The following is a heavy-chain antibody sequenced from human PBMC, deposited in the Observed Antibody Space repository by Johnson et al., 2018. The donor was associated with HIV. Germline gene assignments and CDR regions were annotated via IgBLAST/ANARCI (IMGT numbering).Heavy chain of an antibody. J-gene: IGHJ3*02. Sequence: QVQLVESGGGVAQPGMSLRLSCAASGFTFSSYGMHWVRQAPGKGLEWVAVISYDGSNKYYADSVKGRFTISRDNSKNTLYLQMNSLRAEDTAVYYCARDGTRYYDFLTGPRDAFDIWGQGTMVTVSS. CDR1: GFTFSSYG. V-gene: IGHV3-30*03. CDR3: ARDGTRYYDFLTGPRDAFDI. D-gene: IGHD3-9*01. CDR2: ISYDGSNK.